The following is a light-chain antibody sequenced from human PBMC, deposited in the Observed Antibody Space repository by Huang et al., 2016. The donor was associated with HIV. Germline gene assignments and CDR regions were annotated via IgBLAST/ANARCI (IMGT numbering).Light chain of an antibody. V-gene: IGKV3-11*01. Sequence: VVLTQSPATLSLSPGERATLSCRASQSIGNYVAWYQQKPGQPPRLLIHDAYKRATDIQIRFNGTGSGTDFPLTISNLEAEDSAVYYCQECDTWPRLAFGGGTKVEIK. J-gene: IGKJ4*01. CDR2: DAY. CDR3: QECDTWPRLA. CDR1: QSIGNY.